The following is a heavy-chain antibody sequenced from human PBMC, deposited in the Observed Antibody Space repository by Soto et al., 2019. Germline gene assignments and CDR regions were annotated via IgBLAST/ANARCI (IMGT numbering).Heavy chain of an antibody. J-gene: IGHJ2*01. CDR3: AVTPNCGRDCSAASYWYFDI. Sequence: EVQLLESGGGLVQPGGSVRLSCAASGLTFGKYAMSWVRQAPGKGLEWVSAISGDSGRTYYADSVKGRFTISRDNSKNTLYLQMSTLRAEDTAVYYCAVTPNCGRDCSAASYWYFDIWGHGTLVTVSS. V-gene: IGHV3-23*01. CDR1: GLTFGKYA. D-gene: IGHD2-21*02. CDR2: ISGDSGRT.